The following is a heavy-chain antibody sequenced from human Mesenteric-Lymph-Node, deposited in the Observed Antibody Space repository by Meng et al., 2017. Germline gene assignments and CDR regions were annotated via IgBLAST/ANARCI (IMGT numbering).Heavy chain of an antibody. V-gene: IGHV4-34*01. Sequence: LSLTCAVYGGSFSGYYWSWIRQPPGKGLEWIGEINHSGSTNYNPSLKSQVTISVDTSKNQFSLKLSSVTAADTAVYYCARIRIAVAGRDADYFDYWGQGTLVTVSS. CDR1: GGSFSGYY. J-gene: IGHJ4*02. CDR2: INHSGST. CDR3: ARIRIAVAGRDADYFDY. D-gene: IGHD6-19*01.